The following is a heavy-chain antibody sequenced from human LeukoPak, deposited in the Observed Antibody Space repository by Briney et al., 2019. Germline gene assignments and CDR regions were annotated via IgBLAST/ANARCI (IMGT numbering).Heavy chain of an antibody. J-gene: IGHJ5*02. CDR3: ARDVSRNYDCFDP. CDR2: IYTSGST. V-gene: IGHV4-61*02. CDR1: GGSISSGSYY. Sequence: SQTLSLTCTVSGGSISSGSYYWSWIRQPAGKGLEWIGRIYTSGSTNYNPSLKSRVTISVDTSKNQFSLKLSSVTAADTAVYYWARDVSRNYDCFDPWGKGTLFTVSS. D-gene: IGHD1-7*01.